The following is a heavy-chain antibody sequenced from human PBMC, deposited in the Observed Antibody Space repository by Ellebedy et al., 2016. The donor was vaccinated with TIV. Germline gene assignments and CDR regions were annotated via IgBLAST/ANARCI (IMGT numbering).Heavy chain of an antibody. Sequence: MPSETLSLTCAVYGGSLSTPYWSWIRQTPGKGLEWIGDINHVGSTNYNPSLKSRVTRSVDASKNQFSLKVPSVTAADTAVYYCARGQVTGDRWFDPWGQGTLVTVSS. D-gene: IGHD7-27*01. CDR1: GGSLSTPY. CDR2: INHVGST. CDR3: ARGQVTGDRWFDP. V-gene: IGHV4-34*01. J-gene: IGHJ5*02.